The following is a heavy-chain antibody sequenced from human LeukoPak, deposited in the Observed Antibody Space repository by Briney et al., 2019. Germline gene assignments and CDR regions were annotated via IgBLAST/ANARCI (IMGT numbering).Heavy chain of an antibody. CDR1: GYTFTGYF. J-gene: IGHJ4*02. Sequence: ASVKVSCKASGYTFTGYFIHWVRQAPGQGLEWMGRISPNSGGTNYAQRFQGRVTMTRNTPTSTAYMELSRLRYDDTAIYYYARDFGSSWFFDFWGQGTLVTVSS. CDR3: ARDFGSSWFFDF. CDR2: ISPNSGGT. V-gene: IGHV1-2*06. D-gene: IGHD6-19*01.